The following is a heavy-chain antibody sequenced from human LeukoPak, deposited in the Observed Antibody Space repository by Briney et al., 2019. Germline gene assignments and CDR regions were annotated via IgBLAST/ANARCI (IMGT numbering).Heavy chain of an antibody. CDR2: ISRDGSST. D-gene: IGHD3-3*01. J-gene: IGHJ6*02. Sequence: GGSLRLSCAASGFTFDDYAMHWIRQAPGKGLEWVSLISRDGSSTYYADSVKGRFTISRDNTKNSLYLQMNSLRTEDTALYYCAKDIGAAASYYYYYRMDVWGQGTTVTVSS. V-gene: IGHV3-43*02. CDR3: AKDIGAAASYYYYYRMDV. CDR1: GFTFDDYA.